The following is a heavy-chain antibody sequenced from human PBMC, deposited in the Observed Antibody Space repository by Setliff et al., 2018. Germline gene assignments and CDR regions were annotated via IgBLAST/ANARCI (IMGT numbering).Heavy chain of an antibody. CDR2: ISWNSGIV. V-gene: IGHV3-9*01. CDR3: ARDGGEY. J-gene: IGHJ4*02. Sequence: GGSLRLSCAASGFTFDDYAMHWVRQAPGKGLEWVSGISWNSGIVAYADSVKGRFTISRDNAKDSLYLQMNSLRAEDTAVYYCARDGGEYWGQGTLVTVSS. D-gene: IGHD3-16*01. CDR1: GFTFDDYA.